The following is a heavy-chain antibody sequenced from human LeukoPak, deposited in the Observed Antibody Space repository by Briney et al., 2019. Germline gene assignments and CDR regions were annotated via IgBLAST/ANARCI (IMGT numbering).Heavy chain of an antibody. Sequence: GASVKVSCKASGYTFTSYGISWVRQAPGQGLEWMGWISAYNGNTNYAQKLQGRVTMTTDTSTSTAYMELSSLRSEDTAVYYCARDDYGGNFVNYYYGMDVWGQGTTVTVSS. CDR1: GYTFTSYG. CDR3: ARDDYGGNFVNYYYGMDV. D-gene: IGHD4-23*01. J-gene: IGHJ6*02. CDR2: ISAYNGNT. V-gene: IGHV1-18*01.